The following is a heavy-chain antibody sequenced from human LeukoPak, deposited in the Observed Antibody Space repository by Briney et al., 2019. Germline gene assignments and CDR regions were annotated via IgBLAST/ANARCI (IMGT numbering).Heavy chain of an antibody. J-gene: IGHJ6*03. CDR2: FSWNSGII. D-gene: IGHD1-26*01. CDR1: GFMFDDYA. V-gene: IGHV3-9*03. CDR3: AKDSGANHRYYMDV. Sequence: GGSLRLSCEASGFMFDDYAMHWVRQAPGKGLEWVSGFSWNSGIIVYADSVKGRFTISRDNAKNSLYLQMNSLRAEDMALYYCAKDSGANHRYYMDVWGKGTTVTVSS.